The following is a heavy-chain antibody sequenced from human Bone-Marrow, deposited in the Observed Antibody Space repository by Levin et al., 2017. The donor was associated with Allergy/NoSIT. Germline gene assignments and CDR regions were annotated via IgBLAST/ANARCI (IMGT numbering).Heavy chain of an antibody. CDR1: GFIFSHHG. CDR3: ARELDNDNSPKRNRFFYFYGLDV. D-gene: IGHD4-23*01. J-gene: IGHJ6*02. CDR2: IWFDGSNE. Sequence: GGSLRLFCAASGFIFSHHGMHWVRQAPGKGLEWVAIIWFDGSNEFYLDSVKGRFTISRDNSKNTLHLEMNSLRAEDTAVYYCARELDNDNSPKRNRFFYFYGLDVWGQGTSVTVSS. V-gene: IGHV3-33*01.